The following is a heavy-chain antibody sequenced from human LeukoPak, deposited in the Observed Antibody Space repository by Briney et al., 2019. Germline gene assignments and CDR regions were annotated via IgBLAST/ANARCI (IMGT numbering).Heavy chain of an antibody. V-gene: IGHV3-21*01. Sequence: PGGSLRLSCAGAGFTFRNYHMFWVRQAPGKGLEWVSSISGSGSHKDYADSVKGRFTISRDNAKNSLYLQMNSLRAEDTAVYYCAKFSSPDAFDIWGQGTMVTVSS. CDR3: AKFSSPDAFDI. CDR1: GFTFRNYH. CDR2: ISGSGSHK. J-gene: IGHJ3*02.